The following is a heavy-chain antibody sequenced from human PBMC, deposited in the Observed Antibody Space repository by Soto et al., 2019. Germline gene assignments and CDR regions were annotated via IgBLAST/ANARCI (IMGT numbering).Heavy chain of an antibody. D-gene: IGHD6-19*01. Sequence: EVQLVESGGGLVQPGGSLRLSCSASGFTVSTNYMTWVRQAPGKGLERVSTIYSGGSTYYADSLKGRFTISRDNSETKLPLQMNSLRDEDPAVYYCALAPTVKQWAEYFQPWGQGPLVTVSS. CDR1: GFTVSTNY. V-gene: IGHV3-66*01. J-gene: IGHJ1*01. CDR3: ALAPTVKQWAEYFQP. CDR2: IYSGGST.